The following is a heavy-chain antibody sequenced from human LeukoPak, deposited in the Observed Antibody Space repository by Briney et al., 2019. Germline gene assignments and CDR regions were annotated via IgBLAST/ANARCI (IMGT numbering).Heavy chain of an antibody. D-gene: IGHD6-13*01. CDR1: GYTFTSYA. J-gene: IGHJ6*02. CDR3: ARDKVEAAAGTAYYYYGMDV. V-gene: IGHV1-3*01. Sequence: GASVKVSCKASGYTFTSYAMHWVRQAPGQRLEWMGWINAGNGNTKYSQKFQGRVTITRDTSASTAYMELSSLRSEDTAVYYCARDKVEAAAGTAYYYYGMDVWGQGTTVTVSS. CDR2: INAGNGNT.